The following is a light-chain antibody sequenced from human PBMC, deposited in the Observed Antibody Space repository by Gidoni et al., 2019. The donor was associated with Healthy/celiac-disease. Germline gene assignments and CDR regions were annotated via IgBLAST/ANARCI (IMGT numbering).Light chain of an antibody. CDR2: GAS. CDR1: QSVSSSY. Sequence: EIVLTQSPGTLSLSPGERATLSCRAIQSVSSSYLAWYQQKPGQAPRLLIYGASSRAPGIPDRFSGSGSGTDFTLTISRLEPEDFAVYYCQQYGSSPPWTFGQGTKVEIK. V-gene: IGKV3-20*01. J-gene: IGKJ1*01. CDR3: QQYGSSPPWT.